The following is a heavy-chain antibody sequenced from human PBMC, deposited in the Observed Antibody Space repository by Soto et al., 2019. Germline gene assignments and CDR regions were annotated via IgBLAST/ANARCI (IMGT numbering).Heavy chain of an antibody. CDR3: ARDSWVRYSGYDWHFDY. J-gene: IGHJ4*02. Sequence: VGSLRLSCAASGFTFSSYEMNWVRQAPGKGLEWVSYISSGGSNIYYADSVKGRFTISRNNAKNSLDLQMNSLRAEDTAVYYCARDSWVRYSGYDWHFDYWGQGTLVTVSS. D-gene: IGHD5-12*01. V-gene: IGHV3-48*03. CDR2: ISSGGSNI. CDR1: GFTFSSYE.